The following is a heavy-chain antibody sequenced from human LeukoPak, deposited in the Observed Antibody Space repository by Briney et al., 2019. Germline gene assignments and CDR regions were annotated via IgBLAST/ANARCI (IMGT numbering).Heavy chain of an antibody. J-gene: IGHJ4*02. CDR2: IYYSGST. D-gene: IGHD5-12*01. V-gene: IGHV4-39*07. Sequence: SETLSLTCTVSGGSISSSSYYWGWIRQPPGKGLEWIGRIYYSGSTYYNPSLKSRVTISVDTSKNQFSLKLSSVTAADTAVYYCAREDRGYSGYDPYYFDYWGQGTLVTVSS. CDR1: GGSISSSSYY. CDR3: AREDRGYSGYDPYYFDY.